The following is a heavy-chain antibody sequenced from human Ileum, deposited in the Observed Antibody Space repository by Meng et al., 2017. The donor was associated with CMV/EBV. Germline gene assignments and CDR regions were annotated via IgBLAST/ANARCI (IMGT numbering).Heavy chain of an antibody. CDR1: GFTFSSYS. CDR3: AREDCSSTSCYLGYYYYGMDV. Sequence: GESLKISCAASGFTFSSYSMNWVRQAPGKGLEWVSSISSSSYIYYADSVKGRFTISRDNAKNSLYPQMNSLRAEDTAVYYCAREDCSSTSCYLGYYYYGMDVWGQGTTVTVSS. J-gene: IGHJ6*02. CDR2: ISSSSYI. D-gene: IGHD2-2*01. V-gene: IGHV3-21*01.